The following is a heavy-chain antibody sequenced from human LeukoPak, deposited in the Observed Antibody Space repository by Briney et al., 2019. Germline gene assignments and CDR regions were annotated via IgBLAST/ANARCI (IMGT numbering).Heavy chain of an antibody. D-gene: IGHD2-21*02. J-gene: IGHJ3*02. Sequence: GGSLRPSCAASGFTFSSNYMSWVRQAPGKGLEWVSVIYSGGSTYYADSVKGRFTISRDNSKNALYLQMNSLRAEDTAVYYCARLICGGGDCGGVGAFDIWGQGTMVTVSS. CDR3: ARLICGGGDCGGVGAFDI. CDR2: IYSGGST. V-gene: IGHV3-53*01. CDR1: GFTFSSNY.